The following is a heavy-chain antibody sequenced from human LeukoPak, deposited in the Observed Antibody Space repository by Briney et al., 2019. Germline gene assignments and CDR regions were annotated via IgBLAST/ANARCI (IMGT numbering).Heavy chain of an antibody. J-gene: IGHJ4*02. V-gene: IGHV3-21*01. D-gene: IGHD3-22*01. Sequence: GGSLRLSCAASGFTFSRYSMNWVRQAPGKGLEWVSSISDDGKYIYYADSVRGRFSISRDNAKSSLYLQMNSLRAEDTAVYYCARDIYYDSSGYYGSVYWGQGTLVTVSS. CDR1: GFTFSRYS. CDR3: ARDIYYDSSGYYGSVY. CDR2: ISDDGKYI.